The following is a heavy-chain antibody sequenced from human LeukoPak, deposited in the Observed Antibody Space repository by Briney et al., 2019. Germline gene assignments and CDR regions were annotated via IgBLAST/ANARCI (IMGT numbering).Heavy chain of an antibody. Sequence: GASVKVSCKASGYTFTGYYMHWVRQAPGQGLEWMGWINPNSGGTNYAQKFQGRVTITRDTSASTAYMELSSLRSEDTAVYYCARPPRSVGSAEFDYWGQGTLVTVSS. J-gene: IGHJ4*02. V-gene: IGHV1-2*02. D-gene: IGHD1-26*01. CDR1: GYTFTGYY. CDR3: ARPPRSVGSAEFDY. CDR2: INPNSGGT.